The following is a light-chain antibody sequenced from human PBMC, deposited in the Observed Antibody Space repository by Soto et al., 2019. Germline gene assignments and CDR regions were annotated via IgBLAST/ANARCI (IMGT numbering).Light chain of an antibody. Sequence: EIVLTQSPGTLSLSPGERATLSCRASQSVSSYLAWYQQKPGQAPRLLIYDASTRATGISARFSGSESGTDFTLTISSLEPEDFAVYYWQQRSNWPVTFGQGTKVEVK. CDR1: QSVSSY. CDR3: QQRSNWPVT. CDR2: DAS. J-gene: IGKJ1*01. V-gene: IGKV3-11*01.